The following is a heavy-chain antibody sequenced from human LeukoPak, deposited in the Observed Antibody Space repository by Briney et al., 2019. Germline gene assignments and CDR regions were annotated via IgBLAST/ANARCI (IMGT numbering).Heavy chain of an antibody. V-gene: IGHV3-20*04. D-gene: IGHD6-13*01. CDR3: AKAGFSRISSWYDLGSGAFDI. CDR1: GFTFDDYG. CDR2: INWNGGST. Sequence: GGSLRLSCAASGFTFDDYGMSWVRQAPGKGLEWVSGINWNGGSTGYADSVKGRFTISRDNAKNSLYLQMNSLRAEDTAVYYCAKAGFSRISSWYDLGSGAFDIWGQGTMVTVSS. J-gene: IGHJ3*02.